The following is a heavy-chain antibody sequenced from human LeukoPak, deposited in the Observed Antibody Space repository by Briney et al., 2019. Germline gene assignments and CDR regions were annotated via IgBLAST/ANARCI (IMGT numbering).Heavy chain of an antibody. CDR3: ATSRSRIIDY. J-gene: IGHJ4*02. D-gene: IGHD6-6*01. CDR1: GFTFSDYG. V-gene: IGHV3-30*03. Sequence: PGRSLRLSCAASGFTFSDYGMHWVRQAPGKGLEWVAVMSYEGTNKYYADSVKGRFSISRDNSKNTLYLQMDSLRAEDTAVYYCATSRSRIIDYWGQGTLVTVSS. CDR2: MSYEGTNK.